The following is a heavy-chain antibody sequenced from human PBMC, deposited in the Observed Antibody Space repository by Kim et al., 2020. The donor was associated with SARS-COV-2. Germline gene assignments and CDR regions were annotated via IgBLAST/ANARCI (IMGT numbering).Heavy chain of an antibody. J-gene: IGHJ4*02. V-gene: IGHV1-2*02. Sequence: ASVKVSCKASGYTFTGYYMHWVRQAPGQGLEWMGWINPNTGGTNYAQKFQGRVSMTRDTSIRTAYMELISLRSDDTAVYFCARVGSGSSPFDSWGQGTLVTVSS. CDR1: GYTFTGYY. CDR2: INPNTGGT. D-gene: IGHD1-26*01. CDR3: ARVGSGSSPFDS.